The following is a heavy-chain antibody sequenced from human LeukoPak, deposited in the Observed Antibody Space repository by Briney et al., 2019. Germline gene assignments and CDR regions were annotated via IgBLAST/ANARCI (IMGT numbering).Heavy chain of an antibody. V-gene: IGHV1-18*01. Sequence: XQAPXXGLEWMGCISAYNGNTNYAQKLQGRVTMTTDTSTSTAYMELRSLRSDDTAVYYCARDGDAFDIWGQGTMVTVSS. J-gene: IGHJ3*02. CDR3: ARDGDAFDI. CDR2: ISAYNGNT.